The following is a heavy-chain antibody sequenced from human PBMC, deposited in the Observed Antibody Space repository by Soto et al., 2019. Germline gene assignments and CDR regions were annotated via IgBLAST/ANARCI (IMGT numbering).Heavy chain of an antibody. D-gene: IGHD2-15*01. CDR1: GYTFTSYY. CDR2: INPSGGST. J-gene: IGHJ4*02. Sequence: ASVKVSCKASGYTFTSYYMHWVRQAPGQGLEWMGIINPSGGSTSYAQKFQGRVTMTRDTSTSTVYMELSSLRSEDTAVYYCAREHRFCSGGSCSIDFWGQGTPVTVSS. V-gene: IGHV1-46*01. CDR3: AREHRFCSGGSCSIDF.